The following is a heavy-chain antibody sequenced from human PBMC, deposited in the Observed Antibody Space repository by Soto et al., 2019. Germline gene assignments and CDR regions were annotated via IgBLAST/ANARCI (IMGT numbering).Heavy chain of an antibody. CDR3: AKDFSPSLSTRSAVDF. V-gene: IGHV3-30*18. CDR2: ISYDGSNK. J-gene: IGHJ4*02. D-gene: IGHD6-25*01. Sequence: GGSLRLSCAASGLTFSSYGMHWVRQAPGKGLEWVAVISYDGSNKYYADSVKGRFTISRDNSKNTLYLQMNSLRAEDTAVYYCAKDFSPSLSTRSAVDFCGQALLVTV. CDR1: GLTFSSYG.